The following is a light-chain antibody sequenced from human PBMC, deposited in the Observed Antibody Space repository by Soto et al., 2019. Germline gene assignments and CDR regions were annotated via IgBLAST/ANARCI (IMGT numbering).Light chain of an antibody. J-gene: IGKJ2*01. CDR3: QQYGTSSGA. CDR2: GAS. CDR1: QSVSSSY. Sequence: EVVLTQSPGTLSLSPGERATLSCRASQSVSSSYLAWYQQKPGQAPRLLIYGASSRATGIPDRFSGSGSGTDFTLTISRLDPEDFAVYYCQQYGTSSGAFGQGTKLEI. V-gene: IGKV3-20*01.